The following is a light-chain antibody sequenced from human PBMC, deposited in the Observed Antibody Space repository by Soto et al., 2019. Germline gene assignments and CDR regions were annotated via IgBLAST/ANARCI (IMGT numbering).Light chain of an antibody. CDR1: KDISNY. CDR2: DAS. J-gene: IGKJ5*01. V-gene: IGKV1-33*01. CDR3: QQYSHLIT. Sequence: DIQMTQSPSSLSASVGYRVTITCQASKDISNYLNWYQQKLGKAPKLLVYDASNLETGVPSRFSGSGSGTDFTFTISSLQPEDIATYYCQQYSHLITFGQGTRLEI.